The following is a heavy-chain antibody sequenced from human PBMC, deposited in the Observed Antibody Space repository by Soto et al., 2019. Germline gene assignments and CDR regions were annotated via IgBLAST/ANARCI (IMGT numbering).Heavy chain of an antibody. Sequence: PGGSLRLSCAASGFTFSNAWMNWVRQASGKGLEWVGRIKSKTDGGTTDYAAPVKGRFTISRDDSKNTLYLQMNSLKTEDTGIYYCTTDSYSSIIVVRFDYWGHGTLVTVSS. CDR2: IKSKTDGGTT. CDR3: TTDSYSSIIVVRFDY. V-gene: IGHV3-15*07. J-gene: IGHJ4*01. D-gene: IGHD3-22*01. CDR1: GFTFSNAW.